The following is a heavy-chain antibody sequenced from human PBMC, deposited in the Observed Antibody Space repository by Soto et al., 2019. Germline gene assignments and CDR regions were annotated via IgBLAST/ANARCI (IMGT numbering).Heavy chain of an antibody. J-gene: IGHJ6*02. CDR1: GFTFSDAW. CDR2: IRSKADGGAT. V-gene: IGHV3-15*01. D-gene: IGHD3-22*01. Sequence: EVQLVESGGGLVTPGGSLVLSCAASGFTFSDAWMAWARQTPGRGPEWVGRIRSKADGGATEYAASVEGRFTVTRDDSNNMFYLHMSSLKTDDTAVYYCNTFIVEAAEREDYFYGIDVWGQGTTVTVSS. CDR3: NTFIVEAAEREDYFYGIDV.